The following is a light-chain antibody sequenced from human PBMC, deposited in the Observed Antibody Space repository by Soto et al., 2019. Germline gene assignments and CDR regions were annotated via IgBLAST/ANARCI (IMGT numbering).Light chain of an antibody. Sequence: AIQMTQSPSSLSASVGYRVTITCRASQDISDDVGWYQQTPGKAPKLLISGASRLQSGVPSRFSGSGSGAAFTLTITSLPPEDSATYDCLQTHTYPRTFGQGTKVE. CDR3: LQTHTYPRT. CDR2: GAS. J-gene: IGKJ1*01. V-gene: IGKV1-6*01. CDR1: QDISDD.